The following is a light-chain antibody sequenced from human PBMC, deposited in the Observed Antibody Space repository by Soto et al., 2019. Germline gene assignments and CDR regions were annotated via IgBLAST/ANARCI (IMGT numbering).Light chain of an antibody. CDR2: KAS. CDR3: QQYNDYQRT. J-gene: IGKJ1*01. V-gene: IGKV1-5*03. Sequence: DIQMTQSPSTLSASAGDRVTITCRASQNIRTWLAWYQQKPGKAPKLQIYKASSLETGVPSRFSGSGSGTDFTLTISNLQPDDFATYYCQQYNDYQRTFGRGTKVEIK. CDR1: QNIRTW.